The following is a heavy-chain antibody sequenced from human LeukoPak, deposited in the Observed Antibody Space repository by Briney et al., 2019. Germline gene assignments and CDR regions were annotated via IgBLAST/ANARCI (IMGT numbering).Heavy chain of an antibody. Sequence: GGSLRLSCAASGFTFSSYAMSWVRQAPGKGLEWVSAISGSGGSTYYADSVKGRFTISRDNSKNTLYLQMNSLRAEDTAVYYCAKVRTMIVVVRDAFDIWGQGTMVTVSS. CDR2: ISGSGGST. J-gene: IGHJ3*02. CDR3: AKVRTMIVVVRDAFDI. CDR1: GFTFSSYA. D-gene: IGHD3-22*01. V-gene: IGHV3-23*01.